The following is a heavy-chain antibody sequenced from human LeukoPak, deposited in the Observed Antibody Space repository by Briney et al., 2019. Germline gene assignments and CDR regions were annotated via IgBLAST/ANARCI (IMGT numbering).Heavy chain of an antibody. CDR3: ARLYYDSSGYMV. CDR1: GFTVSSNY. D-gene: IGHD3-22*01. Sequence: GGSLRLSCAASGFTVSSNYMSWVRQAPGKGLEWVSVIYSGGSTYYADSVKGRFTISRDNSKNTLYLQMNSLRAEDTAVYYCARLYYDSSGYMVWGQGTLVTVA. V-gene: IGHV3-66*02. J-gene: IGHJ4*02. CDR2: IYSGGST.